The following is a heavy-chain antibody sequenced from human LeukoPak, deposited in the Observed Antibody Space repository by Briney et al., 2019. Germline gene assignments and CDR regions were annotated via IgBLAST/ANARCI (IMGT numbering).Heavy chain of an antibody. V-gene: IGHV3-7*03. CDR1: GFTFSSYW. D-gene: IGHD4-11*01. Sequence: PGGSLRLSCAASGFTFSSYWMSWVRQAPGKGLEWVANIKQDGSEKYYVDSVKGRFTISRDNAKNSLYLQMNSLRAEDTAVYYCARGRRKGSNYWSHYYYGMDVWGQGTTVTVSS. CDR3: ARGRRKGSNYWSHYYYGMDV. CDR2: IKQDGSEK. J-gene: IGHJ6*02.